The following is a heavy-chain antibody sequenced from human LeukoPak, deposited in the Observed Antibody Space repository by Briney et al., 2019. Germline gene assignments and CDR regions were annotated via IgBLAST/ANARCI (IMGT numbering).Heavy chain of an antibody. CDR3: TSRGWIVGLVDY. J-gene: IGHJ4*02. Sequence: SETLSLTCTVPGGSISSSSYYWGWIRQPPGKGLEWIASIYYSGTTYYNPSLKSRVSISADTSKTQFSLKLSSVTATDTAVYYCTSRGWIVGLVDYWGQGTLVTVSS. CDR1: GGSISSSSYY. CDR2: IYYSGTT. D-gene: IGHD3-22*01. V-gene: IGHV4-39*01.